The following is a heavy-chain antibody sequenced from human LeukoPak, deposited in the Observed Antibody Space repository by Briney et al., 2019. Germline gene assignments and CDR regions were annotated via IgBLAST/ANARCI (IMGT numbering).Heavy chain of an antibody. CDR3: ARGLTHLDY. CDR2: INHSGSP. CDR1: GGSFSGYY. V-gene: IGHV4-34*01. J-gene: IGHJ4*02. Sequence: SETLSLTCAVYGGSFSGYYWSWIRQPPGKGLEWIGEINHSGSPNYNPSLKSRVTISVDTSKNQFSLKLSSVTAADTAVYYCARGLTHLDYWGQGTLVTVSS.